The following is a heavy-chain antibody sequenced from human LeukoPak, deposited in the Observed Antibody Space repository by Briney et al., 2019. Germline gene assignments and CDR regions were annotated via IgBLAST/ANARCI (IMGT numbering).Heavy chain of an antibody. CDR1: GFCFSNYG. D-gene: IGHD3-16*01. CDR3: AADTPPGGDFFLDY. J-gene: IGHJ4*01. Sequence: GRSLRLPCAASGFCFSNYGMHWVRQAPGKGLEWVALILQDGINKYYADSVTGRFTISRDNSKNTLHLPMSSLRAEDTALYYCAADTPPGGDFFLDYWGHGTLVTVSS. CDR2: ILQDGINK. V-gene: IGHV3-33*01.